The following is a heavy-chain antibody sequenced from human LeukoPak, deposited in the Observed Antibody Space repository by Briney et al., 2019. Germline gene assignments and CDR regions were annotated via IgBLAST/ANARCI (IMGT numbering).Heavy chain of an antibody. CDR1: GFIFSSYA. CDR3: AKTVTGGYSYQGGDY. CDR2: ISGSGGSA. D-gene: IGHD3-10*01. J-gene: IGHJ4*02. V-gene: IGHV3-23*01. Sequence: GGSLRLSCAASGFIFSSYATIGLRQAPGKGLEWVSAISGSGGSAYYADSVKGRFTISRDNSKNTLYLQMNSLKAEDTAEYYCAKTVTGGYSYQGGDYWGQGTLVTVSS.